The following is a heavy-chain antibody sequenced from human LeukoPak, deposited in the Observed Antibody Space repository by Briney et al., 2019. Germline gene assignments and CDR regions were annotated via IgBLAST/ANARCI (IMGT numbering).Heavy chain of an antibody. V-gene: IGHV1-69*04. CDR2: IIPILGIA. CDR1: GGTFSSYA. Sequence: VASVKVSCNASGGTFSSYAISWVRQAPGQGLEWMGRIIPILGIANYAQKFQGRVTITADKSTSTAYMELSSLRSEDTAVYYCARGGMGGSGSYYNVWGKGTTVTVSS. J-gene: IGHJ6*04. CDR3: ARGGMGGSGSYYNV. D-gene: IGHD3-10*01.